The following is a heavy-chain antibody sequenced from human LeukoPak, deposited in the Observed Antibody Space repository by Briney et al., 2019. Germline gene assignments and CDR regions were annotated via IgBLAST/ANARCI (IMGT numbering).Heavy chain of an antibody. CDR3: ASTYGGTNDY. CDR1: GGSFSGYY. Sequence: SETLSLTCAVYGGSFSGYYWSWIRQPPGKGLEWIGEINHSGSTNYNPSLKSRVTISVDTSKNQFSLKLSSVTAADTAVYYCASTYGGTNDYWGQGTLVTVSS. V-gene: IGHV4-34*01. D-gene: IGHD4-23*01. J-gene: IGHJ4*02. CDR2: INHSGST.